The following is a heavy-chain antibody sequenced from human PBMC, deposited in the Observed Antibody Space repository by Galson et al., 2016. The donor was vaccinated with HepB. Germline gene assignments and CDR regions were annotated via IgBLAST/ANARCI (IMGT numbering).Heavy chain of an antibody. CDR2: ISTYNGNT. CDR3: ATYNVSLGDYNAFDF. J-gene: IGHJ4*02. D-gene: IGHD5/OR15-5a*01. Sequence: SVKVSCKASGYHLLNYGISWVRQAPGQGLEWMGWISTYNGNTKSAPNLQDRVSMTADTSTRTGYMELRSLTSADTAVYFCATYNVSLGDYNAFDFWGQGTLVTVSS. CDR1: GYHLLNYG. V-gene: IGHV1-18*01.